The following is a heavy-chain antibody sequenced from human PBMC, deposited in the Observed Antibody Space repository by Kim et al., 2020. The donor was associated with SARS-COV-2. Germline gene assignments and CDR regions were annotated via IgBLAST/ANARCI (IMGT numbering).Heavy chain of an antibody. Sequence: GGSLRLSCEASGFTFGRYAMSWARQAPGKGLEWVSTISDGGVRTHYADSVEGRFTISRDNSKSTLFLHMNSLRAEDTAVYYCEASDYWGQGSLVTVSS. CDR3: EASDY. V-gene: IGHV3-23*01. CDR1: GFTFGRYA. J-gene: IGHJ4*02. CDR2: ISDGGVRT.